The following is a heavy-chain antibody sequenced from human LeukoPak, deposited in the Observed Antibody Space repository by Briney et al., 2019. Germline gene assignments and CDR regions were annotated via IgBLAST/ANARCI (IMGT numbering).Heavy chain of an antibody. CDR2: IYYSGST. CDR3: ARDRGATFDY. V-gene: IGHV4-59*01. Sequence: PSETLSLTCTVSGGSISNYYWSWIRQPPGKGLEWIGYIYYSGSTNYNPSLKSRVTISVDTSKNQFSLKLSSVTAADTAVYYCARDRGATFDYWGQGTLVTVSS. J-gene: IGHJ4*02. CDR1: GGSISNYY. D-gene: IGHD1-26*01.